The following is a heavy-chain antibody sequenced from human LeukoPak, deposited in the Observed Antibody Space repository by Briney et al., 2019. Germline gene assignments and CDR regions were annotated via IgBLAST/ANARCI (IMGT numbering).Heavy chain of an antibody. J-gene: IGHJ5*02. CDR3: ARGRSSGWPFNWFDP. D-gene: IGHD6-19*01. Sequence: SETLSLTCTVSGGSISSYYWSWIRQPAGKGLEWIGRIYTSGSTNYNPSLKSRVTMPVDTSKNQFSLKLSSVTAADTAVYYCARGRSSGWPFNWFDPWGQGTLVTVSS. V-gene: IGHV4-4*07. CDR1: GGSISSYY. CDR2: IYTSGST.